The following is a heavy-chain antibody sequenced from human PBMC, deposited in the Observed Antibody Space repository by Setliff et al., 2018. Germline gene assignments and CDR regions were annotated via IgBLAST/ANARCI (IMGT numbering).Heavy chain of an antibody. CDR2: IYTSGST. J-gene: IGHJ3*02. D-gene: IGHD1-26*01. CDR3: ARKGISALSGAFDM. V-gene: IGHV4-4*07. CDR1: GGSISNYY. Sequence: TLSLTCTVSGGSISNYYWSWIRQPAGKGLEWMWRIYTSGSTNYNPSLKSRVTMSVDTSKNQFSLKLSSVTAADTAVYYCARKGISALSGAFDMWGQVTMVTVSS.